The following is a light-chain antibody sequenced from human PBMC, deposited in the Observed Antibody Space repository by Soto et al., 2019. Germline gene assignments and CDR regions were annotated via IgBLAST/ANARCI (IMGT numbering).Light chain of an antibody. CDR2: KAS. J-gene: IGKJ1*01. V-gene: IGKV1-5*03. CDR1: QSISSW. Sequence: EIQMTQSPSTLSASVGDRVTITCRASQSISSWLAWYQQKPGKAPNLLIYKASSLESGVPSRFSGSGSGTEFTLTISSLQPDDFATYYCQHYNSYPWTFGQGTKVEIK. CDR3: QHYNSYPWT.